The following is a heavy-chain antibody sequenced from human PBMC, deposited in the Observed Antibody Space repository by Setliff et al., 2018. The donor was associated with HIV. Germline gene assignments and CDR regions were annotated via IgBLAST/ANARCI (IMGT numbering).Heavy chain of an antibody. J-gene: IGHJ3*02. D-gene: IGHD3-22*01. CDR3: ARILLYDSSAYFVNAFDI. V-gene: IGHV4-38-2*01. CDR2: IYHDDNT. Sequence: GDSFSTDFHYWVWIRQPPGKGLEWVGSIYHDDNTYYNPSLRSRVTLSLDRSDNHFSLNLSSVTAADTAVYYCARILLYDSSAYFVNAFDIWGQGTVVTVSS. CDR1: GDSFSTDFHY.